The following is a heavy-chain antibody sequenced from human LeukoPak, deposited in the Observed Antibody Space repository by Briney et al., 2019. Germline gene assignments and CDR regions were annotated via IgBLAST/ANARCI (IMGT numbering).Heavy chain of an antibody. CDR2: IRYDGSNK. Sequence: GGSLRLSCAASGFTCSSSGMHWVRQAPGKGLEWVAFIRYDGSNKDYADSVKGRFIISRDNSKNTLYLQMNSLRADDRAVYYCARDPSTHRGLLPVDYWGQGTLVTVSS. J-gene: IGHJ4*02. D-gene: IGHD1-26*01. CDR3: ARDPSTHRGLLPVDY. V-gene: IGHV3-30*02. CDR1: GFTCSSSG.